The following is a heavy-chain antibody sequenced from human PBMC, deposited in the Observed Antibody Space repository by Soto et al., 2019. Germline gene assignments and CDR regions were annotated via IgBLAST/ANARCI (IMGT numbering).Heavy chain of an antibody. J-gene: IGHJ6*02. V-gene: IGHV4-61*03. CDR2: ISYTGRT. CDR1: GECVTSGSYY. D-gene: IGHD7-27*01. CDR3: AREWGLLPYYVMNV. Sequence: EILPVPWILAGECVTSGSYYWTWLRQPPGKGLEWIGYISYTGRTKYNPSLQSRVTISVDTSKKDFSLNLRSVTAADTAVYFCAREWGLLPYYVMNVWGRGTAVTVSS.